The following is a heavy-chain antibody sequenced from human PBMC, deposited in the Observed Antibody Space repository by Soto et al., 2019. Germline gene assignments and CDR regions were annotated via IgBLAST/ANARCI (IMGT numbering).Heavy chain of an antibody. CDR3: ARDRTDIVVVPTAFGYGMDV. D-gene: IGHD2-2*01. CDR2: IHHTGTT. V-gene: IGHV4-4*02. J-gene: IGHJ6*02. CDR1: GISISHNYW. Sequence: TQSPTRAFSGISISHNYWWIWDRTPPGKGVEWIGEIHHTGTTNYSPSIKSRVTIAVDKSKNHFSLTLNSLTAADTAVYYCARDRTDIVVVPTAFGYGMDVWVQGTTVTFSS.